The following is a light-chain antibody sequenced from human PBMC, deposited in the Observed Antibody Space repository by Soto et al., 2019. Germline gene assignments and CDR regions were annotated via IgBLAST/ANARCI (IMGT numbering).Light chain of an antibody. CDR1: SSDVGGYNY. Sequence: QSALTQPASVSGSPGQSITISCTGTSSDVGGYNYVSWYQQHPGKAPKLMIYEVSNRPSGVSNRFSGSKSGNTASLTISGLQAEDEADYYCSSYTYRSTLYVVFGGGTKVTVL. J-gene: IGLJ2*01. CDR3: SSYTYRSTLYVV. CDR2: EVS. V-gene: IGLV2-14*01.